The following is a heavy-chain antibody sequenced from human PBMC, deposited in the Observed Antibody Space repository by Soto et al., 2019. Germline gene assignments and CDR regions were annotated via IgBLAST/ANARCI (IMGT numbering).Heavy chain of an antibody. J-gene: IGHJ6*03. CDR1: GYTLTELS. Sequence: EASVKVSCKVSGYTLTELSMHWVRQAPGKGLEWMGGMNPEAGDTIYAEKFQGRVTMTRSTSINTAYMELSGLRSEDTAVYYCARLSEESSSSNYYYFYMDVWGKGSTVTVSS. CDR3: ARLSEESSSSNYYYFYMDV. V-gene: IGHV1-24*01. D-gene: IGHD6-6*01. CDR2: MNPEAGDT.